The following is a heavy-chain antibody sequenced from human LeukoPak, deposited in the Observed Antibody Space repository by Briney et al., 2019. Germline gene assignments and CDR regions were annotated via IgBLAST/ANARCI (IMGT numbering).Heavy chain of an antibody. J-gene: IGHJ5*02. CDR2: VIPIFGTA. CDR1: GGTFSSYA. CDR3: ARVRVNIRGVTTFDP. D-gene: IGHD3-10*01. V-gene: IGHV1-69*13. Sequence: SVKVSCKASGGTFSSYAFSWVRQAPGQGLEWMGGVIPIFGTANYAQKFQGRVTITADESTSTAYMELSSLRSEDTAVYYCARVRVNIRGVTTFDPWGQGTLVTVSS.